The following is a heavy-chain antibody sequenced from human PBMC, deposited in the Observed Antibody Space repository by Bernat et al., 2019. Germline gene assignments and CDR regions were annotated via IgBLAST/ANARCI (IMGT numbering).Heavy chain of an antibody. CDR3: AKDRGDGDSEPGANFDY. CDR1: GFTFSGYA. Sequence: EVQLLESGGGLVQPGGSLRLSCAASGFTFSGYAMSWVRQAPGKGLEWVSAISGSGGSTYYADSVKGRFTISRDNSKNTLYLQMNSLRAEYTAVYYCAKDRGDGDSEPGANFDYWGQGTLVTVSS. CDR2: ISGSGGST. V-gene: IGHV3-23*01. D-gene: IGHD4-17*01. J-gene: IGHJ4*02.